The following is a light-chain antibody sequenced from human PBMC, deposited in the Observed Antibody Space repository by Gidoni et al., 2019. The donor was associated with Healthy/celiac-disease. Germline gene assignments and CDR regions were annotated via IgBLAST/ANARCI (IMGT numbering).Light chain of an antibody. V-gene: IGKV1-39*01. J-gene: IGKJ2*01. Sequence: DIQMTQSTSSLSASVGDRVTITCRASQSISSYLNWYQQKPGKAPKLLIYAASSLQSGVPSRFSGSGSGTDFTLTISSLQPEDFVTYYCQQSYSTPPMYTFGQGTKLEIK. CDR1: QSISSY. CDR2: AAS. CDR3: QQSYSTPPMYT.